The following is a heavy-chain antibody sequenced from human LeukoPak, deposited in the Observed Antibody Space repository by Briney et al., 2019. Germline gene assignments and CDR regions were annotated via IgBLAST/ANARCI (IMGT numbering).Heavy chain of an antibody. Sequence: GGSLSLSCAASGFTFSSYWMHWVRQAPGKGLVWVSRINSDGSSTSYADSVKGRFTISRDNAKNTLYLQMNSLRAEDTAVYYCARPAEYCSSTSCYSGDFDYWGQGTLVTVSS. J-gene: IGHJ4*02. CDR1: GFTFSSYW. CDR2: INSDGSST. V-gene: IGHV3-74*01. CDR3: ARPAEYCSSTSCYSGDFDY. D-gene: IGHD2-2*01.